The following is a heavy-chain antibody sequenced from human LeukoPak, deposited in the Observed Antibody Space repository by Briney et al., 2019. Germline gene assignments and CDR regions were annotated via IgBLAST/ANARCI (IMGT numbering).Heavy chain of an antibody. Sequence: ASVKVSCKASGGTFSSYAISWVRQAPGQGLEWMGGIIPIFGTANYAQKFQGRVTITADESTSTAYMELSSLRSEDTALYYCAKKVVVGATSPYSDFQDWGQGTLVTVSS. CDR3: AKKVVVGATSPYSDFQD. CDR2: IIPIFGTA. J-gene: IGHJ1*01. V-gene: IGHV1-69*13. D-gene: IGHD1-26*01. CDR1: GGTFSSYA.